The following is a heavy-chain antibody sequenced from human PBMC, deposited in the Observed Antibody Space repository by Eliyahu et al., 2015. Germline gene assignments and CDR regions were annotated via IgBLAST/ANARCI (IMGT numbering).Heavy chain of an antibody. V-gene: IGHV4-34*01. J-gene: IGHJ5*02. CDR2: INHSGST. Sequence: GLEWIGEINHSGSTNYNPSLKSRVTISVDTSKNQFSLKLSSVTAADTAVYYCARWRVGAKGRWFDPWGQGTLVTVSS. CDR3: ARWRVGAKGRWFDP. D-gene: IGHD1-26*01.